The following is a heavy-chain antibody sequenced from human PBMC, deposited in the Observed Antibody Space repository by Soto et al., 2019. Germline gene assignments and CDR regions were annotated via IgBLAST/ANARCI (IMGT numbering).Heavy chain of an antibody. CDR1: GGTFSSYA. CDR3: ALYSSGWADYFDY. Sequence: ASVKVSCKASGGTFSSYAISWVRQAPGQGLEWMGGIIPIFGTANYAQKFQGRVTITADESTSTAYMELSSLRSEDTAVYYCALYSSGWADYFDYWGQGTLVTVSS. CDR2: IIPIFGTA. V-gene: IGHV1-69*13. J-gene: IGHJ4*02. D-gene: IGHD6-19*01.